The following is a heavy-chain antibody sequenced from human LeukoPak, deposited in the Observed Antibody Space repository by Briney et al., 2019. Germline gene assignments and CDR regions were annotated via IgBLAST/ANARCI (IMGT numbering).Heavy chain of an antibody. Sequence: SQTLSLTCTVSGGSISSAPYYWSWIRQRPGKGLEWMGYISHSGNTYYNPSLKSRLNISADTSRNQFSLKLRSVTAADTALYFCAREGYYYDSGGPIDYWGQGTRVTVSS. V-gene: IGHV4-31*03. D-gene: IGHD3-22*01. CDR2: ISHSGNT. CDR3: AREGYYYDSGGPIDY. J-gene: IGHJ4*02. CDR1: GGSISSAPYY.